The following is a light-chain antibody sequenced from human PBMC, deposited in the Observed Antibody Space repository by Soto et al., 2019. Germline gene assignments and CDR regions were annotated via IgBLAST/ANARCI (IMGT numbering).Light chain of an antibody. CDR1: QSVSSY. Sequence: EIVLTQFPATLSLYKGERANLSCRASQSVSSYLAWYQQKPGQAPRLLIYDASNRATGIPARFSGSGSGTDFTLTISSLEPEDFAVYYCQQRSNWPTFGPGTKVDIK. J-gene: IGKJ3*01. CDR2: DAS. V-gene: IGKV3-11*01. CDR3: QQRSNWPT.